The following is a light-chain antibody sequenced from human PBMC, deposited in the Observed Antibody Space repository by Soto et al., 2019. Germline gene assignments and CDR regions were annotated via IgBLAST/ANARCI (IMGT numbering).Light chain of an antibody. CDR2: KAS. CDR3: QQYSSYPYT. CDR1: QSISDW. Sequence: DIQMTQSPSTLSASVGDRVTITCRASQSISDWLAWYQQTPGKAPKLLIYKASSLQSGVPSRFSGSGSGTEFTLTISSLQPDDFATFYCQQYSSYPYTFGQGTKLEIK. J-gene: IGKJ2*01. V-gene: IGKV1-5*03.